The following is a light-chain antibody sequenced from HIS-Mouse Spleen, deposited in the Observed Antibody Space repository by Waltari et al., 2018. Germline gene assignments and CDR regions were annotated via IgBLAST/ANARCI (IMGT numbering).Light chain of an antibody. V-gene: IGLV6-57*04. CDR2: EDN. Sequence: NFMLTQPPSVSESPGKTVTISCTPSRGRIASNYLHLYQQRPGSAPTTVIYEDNQRPSGVPDRFSGSIDSSSNSASLTISGLKTEDEADYYCQSYDSSNVVFGGGTKLTVL. CDR1: RGRIASNY. CDR3: QSYDSSNVV. J-gene: IGLJ2*01.